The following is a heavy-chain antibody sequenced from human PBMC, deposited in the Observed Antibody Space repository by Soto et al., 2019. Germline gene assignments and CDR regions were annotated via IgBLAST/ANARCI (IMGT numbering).Heavy chain of an antibody. D-gene: IGHD6-19*01. CDR2: ISYDGSNE. J-gene: IGHJ4*02. CDR1: GFTFSSYA. CDR3: ARGVVAVAPFDY. Sequence: QVQLVESGGGVVQPGRSLRLSCAASGFTFSSYAMHWVRQAPGKGLEWVAVISYDGSNEYYADSVKGRFTISRDNSKNTLYLQMNSLRAEDTAVYYCARGVVAVAPFDYWGQGTLVTVSS. V-gene: IGHV3-30-3*01.